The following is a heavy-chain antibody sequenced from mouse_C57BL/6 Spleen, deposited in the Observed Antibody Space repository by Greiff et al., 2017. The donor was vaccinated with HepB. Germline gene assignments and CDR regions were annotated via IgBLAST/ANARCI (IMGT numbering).Heavy chain of an antibody. J-gene: IGHJ2*01. CDR1: GFTFSSYT. V-gene: IGHV5-9*01. Sequence: EVKVEESGGGLVKPGGSLKLSCAASGFTFSSYTMSWVRQTPEKRLEWVATISGGGGNTYYPDSVKGRFTISRDNAKNTLYLQMSSLRSEDTALYYCARQFTTVLEYWGQGTTLTVSS. CDR2: ISGGGGNT. CDR3: ARQFTTVLEY. D-gene: IGHD1-1*01.